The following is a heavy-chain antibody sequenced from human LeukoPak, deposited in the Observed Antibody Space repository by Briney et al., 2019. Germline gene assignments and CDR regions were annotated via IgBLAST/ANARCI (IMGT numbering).Heavy chain of an antibody. CDR2: ISSNGGST. CDR3: AKGAIGGQPEPFDY. V-gene: IGHV3-64D*06. J-gene: IGHJ4*02. CDR1: GFTFSSYA. Sequence: GGSLRLSCSASGFTFSSYAMHWVRQAPGKGLEYVSAISSNGGSTYYADSVKGRFTISRDNSKNILYLQMNSLRAEDTAVYYCAKGAIGGQPEPFDYWGQGTLVTVSS. D-gene: IGHD3-22*01.